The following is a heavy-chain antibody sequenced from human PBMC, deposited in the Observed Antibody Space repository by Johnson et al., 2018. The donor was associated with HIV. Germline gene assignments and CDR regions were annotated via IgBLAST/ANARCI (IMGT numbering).Heavy chain of an antibody. CDR2: IKRKTDGGTT. Sequence: VQLVESGGGLVKPGGSLTLSCAASGFTFSNAWMNWVRQAPGKGLEWVGRIKRKTDGGTTDYAAPVKGRFTISRDDSKNTLYLQMNSLRAEDTAVYYCARVSKYYDSIRGAFDIWGQGTLVTVSS. D-gene: IGHD3-22*01. V-gene: IGHV3-15*01. J-gene: IGHJ3*02. CDR3: ARVSKYYDSIRGAFDI. CDR1: GFTFSNAW.